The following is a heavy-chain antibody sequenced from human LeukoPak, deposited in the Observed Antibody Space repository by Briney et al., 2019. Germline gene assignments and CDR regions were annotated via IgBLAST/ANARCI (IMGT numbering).Heavy chain of an antibody. V-gene: IGHV3-7*01. Sequence: GGSLRLTCAASGFAFSDFWMSWVRQALGKGLEWVANIRHDGNAKNYVPSVRGRFTISRDSAKNSLYLQMNSLTVEDTAVYYCATSHDSAGNDWGQGTLVTVSS. CDR2: IRHDGNAK. CDR3: ATSHDSAGND. J-gene: IGHJ4*02. CDR1: GFAFSDFW. D-gene: IGHD2-15*01.